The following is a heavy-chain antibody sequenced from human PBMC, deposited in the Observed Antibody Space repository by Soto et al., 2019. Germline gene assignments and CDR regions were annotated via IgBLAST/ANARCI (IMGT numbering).Heavy chain of an antibody. V-gene: IGHV1-3*01. CDR1: GYTFTSYA. CDR3: AADFRESLYYYDSSGSLRPDP. D-gene: IGHD3-22*01. CDR2: INAGNGNT. J-gene: IGHJ5*02. Sequence: ASVKVSCKASGYTFTSYAMHWVRQAPGQRLEWMGWINAGNGNTKYSQKFQGRVTITRDTSASTAYMELSSLRSEDTAVYYCAADFRESLYYYDSSGSLRPDPWG.